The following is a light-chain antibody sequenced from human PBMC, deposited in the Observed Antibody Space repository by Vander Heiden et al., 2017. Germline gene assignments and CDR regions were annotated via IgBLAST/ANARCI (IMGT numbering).Light chain of an antibody. CDR1: ESISSW. CDR3: QHDKTFPRT. V-gene: IGKV1-5*01. CDR2: KAF. J-gene: IGKJ1*01. Sequence: DIQMTQSPSTLSASVGDRVTITCRASESISSWLAWYQQKPGKAPKVLIYKAFSLETGVPSRFSGSGSGTEFTLTISGLQPDDFASYYCQHDKTFPRTFGQGTKVEIK.